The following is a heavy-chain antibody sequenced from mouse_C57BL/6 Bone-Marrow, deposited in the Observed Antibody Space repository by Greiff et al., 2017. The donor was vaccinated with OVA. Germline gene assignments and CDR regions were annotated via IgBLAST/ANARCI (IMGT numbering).Heavy chain of an antibody. D-gene: IGHD1-1*01. V-gene: IGHV1-7*01. J-gene: IGHJ2*01. CDR3: ARTVVAYYFDY. CDR2: INPSSGYT. Sequence: VQVVESGAELAKPGASVKLSCKASGYTFTSYWMHWVKQRPGQGLEWIGYINPSSGYTKYNQKFKDKATLTADKSSSTAYMQLSSLTYEDSAVYYCARTVVAYYFDYWGQGTTLTVSS. CDR1: GYTFTSYW.